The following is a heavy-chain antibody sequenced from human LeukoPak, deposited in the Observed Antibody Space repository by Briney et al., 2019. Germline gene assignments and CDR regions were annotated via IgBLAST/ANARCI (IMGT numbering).Heavy chain of an antibody. D-gene: IGHD5-12*01. V-gene: IGHV4-30-4*02. CDR2: IHDSGTT. CDR1: GASISSGDYH. Sequence: SETLSLTCNVSGASISSGDYHWNWIRQPPGKGLEWIGFIHDSGTTYYNPSLKSRVTISRDMSKNQLSLTLSSMTAADTATYYCVRASVDSGGAFDVWGQGTVVTVSS. CDR3: VRASVDSGGAFDV. J-gene: IGHJ3*01.